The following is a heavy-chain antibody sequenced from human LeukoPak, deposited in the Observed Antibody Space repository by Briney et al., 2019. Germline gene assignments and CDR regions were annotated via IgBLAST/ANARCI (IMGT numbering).Heavy chain of an antibody. Sequence: ASVKVSCKASGGTFSSYAISWVRQAPGQGLEWMGGIIPIFGTADYAQKFQGRVTITADKSTSTAYMELSSLRSEDTAVYYCAREYYGDSLFDYWGQGTLVTVSS. CDR2: IIPIFGTA. J-gene: IGHJ4*02. V-gene: IGHV1-69*06. CDR3: AREYYGDSLFDY. CDR1: GGTFSSYA. D-gene: IGHD4-17*01.